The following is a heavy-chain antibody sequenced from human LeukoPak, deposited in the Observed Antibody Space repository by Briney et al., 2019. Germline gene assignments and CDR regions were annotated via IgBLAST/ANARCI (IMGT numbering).Heavy chain of an antibody. CDR2: IFPSGTT. Sequence: SATLSLTCTVSGGSITDYLWTWIRQPAGKGPDWSGRIFPSGTTSYNTTLQSRVTFSLDISKRQFFLKLTSVTAADTAMYYCVREVPHYGIDFWGQGTLVTVSS. D-gene: IGHD4-17*01. J-gene: IGHJ4*02. CDR1: GGSITDYL. V-gene: IGHV4-4*07. CDR3: VREVPHYGIDF.